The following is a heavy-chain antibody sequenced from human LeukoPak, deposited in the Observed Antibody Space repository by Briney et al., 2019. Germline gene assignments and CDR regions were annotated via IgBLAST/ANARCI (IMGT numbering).Heavy chain of an antibody. V-gene: IGHV3-23*01. J-gene: IGHJ5*02. Sequence: GGSLRLSCAASGVPFSTYGMSWVRQAPGKGLEWVSAITGSGGSTHYAASVRGRFTISRDNSKNTLYLQMNSLRADDTAVYYCAKEASSGYPNWFDPWGQGTLVTVSS. CDR3: AKEASSGYPNWFDP. CDR1: GVPFSTYG. CDR2: ITGSGGST. D-gene: IGHD3-22*01.